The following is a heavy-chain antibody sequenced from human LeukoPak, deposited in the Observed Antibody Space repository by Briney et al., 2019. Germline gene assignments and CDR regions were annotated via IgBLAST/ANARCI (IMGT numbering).Heavy chain of an antibody. CDR3: AKPISGGLAVTTDWFHP. CDR1: GFAFSVYA. J-gene: IGHJ5*01. V-gene: IGHV3-23*01. CDR2: INANSGTT. Sequence: GGSLRLSCSASGFAFSVYAMSWLRQPPGKGLEWVSTINANSGTTSYAASVRGRFTISRDNSKNTLYLQLNTLRADDTATYYCAKPISGGLAVTTDWFHPWGQGTLVVVSS. D-gene: IGHD6-19*01.